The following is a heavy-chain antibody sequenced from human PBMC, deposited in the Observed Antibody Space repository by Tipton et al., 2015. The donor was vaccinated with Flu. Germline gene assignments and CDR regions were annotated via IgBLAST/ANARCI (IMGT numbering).Heavy chain of an antibody. J-gene: IGHJ3*02. CDR1: GFTSSSYW. Sequence: SLRLSCAASGFTSSSYWMSWVRQAPGKGPGWVANIKQDVSEKYYVDSVKGRFTISRDNAKNSLYLQMNSLRAEDTAVYYCARPVPGTRGAFDIWGQGTMVTVSS. D-gene: IGHD3-10*01. CDR3: ARPVPGTRGAFDI. CDR2: IKQDVSEK. V-gene: IGHV3-7*01.